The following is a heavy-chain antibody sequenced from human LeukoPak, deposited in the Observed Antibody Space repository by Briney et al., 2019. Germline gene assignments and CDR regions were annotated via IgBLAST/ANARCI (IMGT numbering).Heavy chain of an antibody. D-gene: IGHD5-18*01. CDR1: GFTFNNYG. V-gene: IGHV3-23*01. CDR2: ISGSGGNT. CDR3: ARHLSGITGYTYGRGIDY. J-gene: IGHJ4*02. Sequence: GGSLRLSCAASGFTFNNYGMSWVRQAPGKGLEWVSAISGSGGNTYNADSVKGRFTISRDNAKKSLYLQMNSLRAEDTAVYYCARHLSGITGYTYGRGIDYWGQGTLLTVSS.